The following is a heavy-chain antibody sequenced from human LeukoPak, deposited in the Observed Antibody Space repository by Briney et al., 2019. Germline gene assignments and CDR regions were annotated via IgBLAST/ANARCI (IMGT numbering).Heavy chain of an antibody. V-gene: IGHV1-2*02. D-gene: IGHD1-26*01. CDR3: AKKTIVGATVDAFDI. Sequence: GASVKVSCKASGYTFTGYYMHWVRQAPGQGLEWMGWINPNSGGTNYAQKFQGRVTMTRDTSISTAYMELSRLRSDDTAVYYCAKKTIVGATVDAFDIWGQGTMVTVSS. CDR1: GYTFTGYY. J-gene: IGHJ3*02. CDR2: INPNSGGT.